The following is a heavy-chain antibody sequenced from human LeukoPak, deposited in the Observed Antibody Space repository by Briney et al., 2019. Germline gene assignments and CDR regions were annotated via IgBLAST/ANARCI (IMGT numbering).Heavy chain of an antibody. J-gene: IGHJ4*02. CDR2: ISASSSTI. CDR1: GFTFSSYS. Sequence: GGSLRLSCAASGFTFSSYSMNWVRQAPGKGLEWVSYISASSSTIYFADSVKGRFTISRDNAKNSLYLQMNSLRDGDTAVYYCARDPGGYFVYWGQGTLVTVSS. CDR3: ARDPGGYFVY. D-gene: IGHD3-10*01. V-gene: IGHV3-48*02.